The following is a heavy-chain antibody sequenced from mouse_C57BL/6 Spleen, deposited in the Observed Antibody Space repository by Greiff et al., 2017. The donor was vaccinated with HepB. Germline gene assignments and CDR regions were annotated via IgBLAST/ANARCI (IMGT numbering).Heavy chain of an antibody. CDR2: IDPEDGET. Sequence: EVQLQQSGAELVKPGASVQLSCTASGFNIHAYYMHWVKQRTEQGLEWIGRIDPEDGETKYAPKFQGKATITADTSSNTAYLQLSSLTSEDTAVYYCASDYYGSSYPYYFDYWGQGTTLTVSS. D-gene: IGHD1-1*01. CDR1: GFNIHAYY. V-gene: IGHV14-2*01. CDR3: ASDYYGSSYPYYFDY. J-gene: IGHJ2*01.